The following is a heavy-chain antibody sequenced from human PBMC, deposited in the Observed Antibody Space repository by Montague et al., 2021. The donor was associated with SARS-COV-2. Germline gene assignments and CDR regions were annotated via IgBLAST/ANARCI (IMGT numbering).Heavy chain of an antibody. D-gene: IGHD3-22*01. J-gene: IGHJ4*02. Sequence: SETLSPTCTVSGGSFSRSDYDWGWIRQSPGKGLEWIGSIYYRGSTYYNPSLKSRVIISVDTSKNQLSLKLSSVTAADTAVYFCARGRQHFNMVIVVMTGGEYYFDSWGQGTLVTVSS. V-gene: IGHV4-39*07. CDR1: GGSFSRSDYD. CDR2: IYYRGST. CDR3: ARGRQHFNMVIVVMTGGEYYFDS.